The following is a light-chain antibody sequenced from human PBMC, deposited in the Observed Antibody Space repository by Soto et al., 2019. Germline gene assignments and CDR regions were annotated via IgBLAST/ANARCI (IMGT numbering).Light chain of an antibody. CDR3: QSSGSRLSGSDV. CDR1: SSNIGAGYH. J-gene: IGLJ1*01. V-gene: IGLV1-40*01. Sequence: QSVLTQPPSVSGAPGQRVTISCTGSSSNIGAGYHVHWYQQLPGAATKLLIFGDSTRPSGVPDRFDGSKSGTSASLAITGLHADDEADYYCQSSGSRLSGSDVFGTGSKVTVL. CDR2: GDS.